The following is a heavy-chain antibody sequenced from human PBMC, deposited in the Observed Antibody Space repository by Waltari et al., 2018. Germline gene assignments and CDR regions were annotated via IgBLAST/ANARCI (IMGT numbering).Heavy chain of an antibody. CDR2: VDPEDGET. Sequence: EVHLTQSGAEVKKPGATVKLSCKASVYSFTDQFHHWVPQAPGKGPEWIGRVDPEDGETTLAEKFEGRVTITADTSTDTAYMDLSRLRSEDTALYYCMTLPIFGLVIKNYWGQGTLVTVSS. V-gene: IGHV1-69-2*01. J-gene: IGHJ1*01. CDR1: VYSFTDQF. CDR3: MTLPIFGLVIKNY. D-gene: IGHD3-3*01.